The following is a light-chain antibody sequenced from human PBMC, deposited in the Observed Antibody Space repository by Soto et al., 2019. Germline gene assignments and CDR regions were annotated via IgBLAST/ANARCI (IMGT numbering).Light chain of an antibody. CDR3: QSYDSSMRGSV. J-gene: IGLJ2*01. CDR1: SSNIGAGYD. V-gene: IGLV1-40*01. Sequence: QSVLTQPPSVSGAPGQRVTISCTGSSSNIGAGYDVHWYQQLPGTAPKLLIYGNSNRPSGVPDRFSGSKSGTSASLAITGLQAEDEADYYCQSYDSSMRGSVFGGG. CDR2: GNS.